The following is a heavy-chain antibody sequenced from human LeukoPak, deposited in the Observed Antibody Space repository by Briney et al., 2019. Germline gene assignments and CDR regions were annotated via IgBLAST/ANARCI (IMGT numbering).Heavy chain of an antibody. Sequence: GGSLRLSCAASGFTFSTYWMSWVRQAPGKGLEWVATIKEDGREIYYVDSVKGRFTISRDNAKNSLYLQMSRLRAEDTAVYYCARDPLRRYDYWGQGTLLTVSS. CDR1: GFTFSTYW. V-gene: IGHV3-7*01. CDR3: ARDPLRRYDY. J-gene: IGHJ4*02. CDR2: IKEDGREI.